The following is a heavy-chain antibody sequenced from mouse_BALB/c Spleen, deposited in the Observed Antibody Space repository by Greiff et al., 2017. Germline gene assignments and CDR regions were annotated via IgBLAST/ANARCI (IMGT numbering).Heavy chain of an antibody. V-gene: IGHV14-3*02. CDR1: GFNIKDYY. CDR3: ASGDYYAMDY. CDR2: IDPANGNT. Sequence: VQLKESGAELVRSGASVKLSCTASGFNIKDYYMHWVKQRPEQGLEWIGRIDPANGNTKYDPKFQGKATITADTSSNTAYLQLSSLTSEDTAVYYCASGDYYAMDYWGQGTSVTVSS. J-gene: IGHJ4*01.